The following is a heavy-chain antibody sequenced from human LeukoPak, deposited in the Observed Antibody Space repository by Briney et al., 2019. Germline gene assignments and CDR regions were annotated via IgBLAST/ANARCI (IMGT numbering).Heavy chain of an antibody. Sequence: GASVKVSCKASGGTFSSYAISWVRQAPGQGLEWMGYIVPDSGGADYDQKFRGRVTMTRDKSISTVYMELSSLRSDDTAVYYCSTEDKYCSGANCGKYWGQGTLVTVSS. V-gene: IGHV1-2*02. CDR3: STEDKYCSGANCGKY. D-gene: IGHD2-15*01. CDR2: IVPDSGGA. CDR1: GGTFSSYA. J-gene: IGHJ4*02.